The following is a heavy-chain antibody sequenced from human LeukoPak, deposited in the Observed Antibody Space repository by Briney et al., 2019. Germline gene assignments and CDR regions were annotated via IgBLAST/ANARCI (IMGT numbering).Heavy chain of an antibody. CDR2: SSAYNGNT. CDR3: ARVGIAAAGTPQGGSSY. D-gene: IGHD6-13*01. V-gene: IGHV1-18*01. CDR1: GYTFTSYG. J-gene: IGHJ4*02. Sequence: ASGKVSCKASGYTFTSYGISWVRQAPGQGRDGMGWSSAYNGNTNYAQKLQGRVTMTTDTSTSTAYMELRSLRSDDTAVYYCARVGIAAAGTPQGGSSYWGQGTLVTVSS.